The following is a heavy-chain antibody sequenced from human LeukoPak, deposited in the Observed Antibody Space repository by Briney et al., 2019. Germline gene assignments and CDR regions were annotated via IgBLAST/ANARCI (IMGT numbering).Heavy chain of an antibody. CDR3: ARFLAVSGYSYGYLDY. CDR2: IYHSGST. V-gene: IGHV4-38-2*01. J-gene: IGHJ4*02. D-gene: IGHD5-18*01. Sequence: PSETLSLTCAVSGYSISSAYYWGWIRQPPGKGLEWIGSIYHSGSTYYNPSLKSRVTISVGTSKNQFSLKLSSVTAADTAVYYCARFLAVSGYSYGYLDYWGQGTLVTVSS. CDR1: GYSISSAYY.